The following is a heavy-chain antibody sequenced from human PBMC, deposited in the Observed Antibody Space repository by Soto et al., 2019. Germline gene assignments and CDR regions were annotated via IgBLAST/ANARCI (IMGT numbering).Heavy chain of an antibody. Sequence: GGSLRLSCAASGFTVSSNYMSWVRQAPGKGLEWVSVIYSGGSTYYADSVKGRFTISRDNSKNTLYLQMNSLRAEDTAVYYCARVPPGGAFGWFDPWGQGTLVTVSS. J-gene: IGHJ5*02. CDR1: GFTVSSNY. CDR2: IYSGGST. V-gene: IGHV3-53*01. CDR3: ARVPPGGAFGWFDP. D-gene: IGHD3-10*01.